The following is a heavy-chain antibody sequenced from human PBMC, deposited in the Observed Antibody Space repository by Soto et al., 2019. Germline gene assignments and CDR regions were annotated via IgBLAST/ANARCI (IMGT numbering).Heavy chain of an antibody. CDR2: MNPNSGNT. Sequence: QVQLVQSGAEVKKPGASVKVSCKASGYTFTSYDINWVRQATGQGLEWMGWMNPNSGNTGYAQKFQGRGTMTRNTPISTAYMELSSLRSEDTAVYYCGRARVVVRGYYYYYGMDVWGQGTTVTVSS. V-gene: IGHV1-8*01. J-gene: IGHJ6*02. D-gene: IGHD2-2*01. CDR1: GYTFTSYD. CDR3: GRARVVVRGYYYYYGMDV.